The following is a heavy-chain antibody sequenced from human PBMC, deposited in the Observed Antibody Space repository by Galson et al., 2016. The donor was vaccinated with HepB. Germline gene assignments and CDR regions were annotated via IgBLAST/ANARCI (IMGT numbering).Heavy chain of an antibody. D-gene: IGHD2-21*01. Sequence: LSLTCTVSGFSISSNYYWGWIRQPPGKGLEWIGSIYYRGNTFYNPSLKSRVTISINTSNNQFSLKLSSVTAADTAVYYCARYSAEMIADKTTFYHWGQGAMVTVSS. J-gene: IGHJ3*01. CDR1: GFSISSNYY. V-gene: IGHV4-38-2*02. CDR3: ARYSAEMIADKTTFYH. CDR2: IYYRGNT.